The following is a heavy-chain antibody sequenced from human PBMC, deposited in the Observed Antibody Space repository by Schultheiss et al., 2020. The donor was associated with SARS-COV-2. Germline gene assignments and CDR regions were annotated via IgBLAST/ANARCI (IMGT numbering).Heavy chain of an antibody. J-gene: IGHJ4*02. Sequence: GGSLRLSCAASGFTFSSYEMNWVRQAPGKGLEWVAVIWYDGSNKYYADSVKGRFTISRDNSKNTLYLQMNSLRAEDTAVYYCASEYSWRIDYLDYWGQGTLVTVSS. CDR2: IWYDGSNK. CDR3: ASEYSWRIDYLDY. V-gene: IGHV3-33*08. D-gene: IGHD1-1*01. CDR1: GFTFSSYE.